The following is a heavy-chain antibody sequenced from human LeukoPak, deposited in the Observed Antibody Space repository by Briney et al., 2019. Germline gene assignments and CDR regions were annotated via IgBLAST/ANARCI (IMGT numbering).Heavy chain of an antibody. D-gene: IGHD2-15*01. CDR3: ARAMGYCSGGSCPALGGIDV. CDR2: IWYDGSNK. V-gene: IGHV3-33*01. CDR1: GFTFSSYG. Sequence: GGSLRLSCAASGFTFSSYGMHWVRQAPGKGLEWVAVIWYDGSNKYYADSVKGRFTISRDNSKNTLYLQMNSLRAEDTAVYYCARAMGYCSGGSCPALGGIDVWGKGTTVTVSS. J-gene: IGHJ6*04.